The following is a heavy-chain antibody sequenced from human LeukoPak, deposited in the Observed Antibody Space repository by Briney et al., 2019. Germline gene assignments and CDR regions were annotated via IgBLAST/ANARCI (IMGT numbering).Heavy chain of an antibody. CDR1: GFTFNKSW. Sequence: GGSLRLSCAASGFTFNKSWMSWVRQAPGKGPEWLANIKEDGTQKYCVDSVRGRFTISRDNAENSLYLQMNSLRDEDTAVYYCAKTGERDYWGRGTLVTVSS. CDR2: IKEDGTQK. CDR3: AKTGERDY. D-gene: IGHD7-27*01. J-gene: IGHJ4*02. V-gene: IGHV3-7*01.